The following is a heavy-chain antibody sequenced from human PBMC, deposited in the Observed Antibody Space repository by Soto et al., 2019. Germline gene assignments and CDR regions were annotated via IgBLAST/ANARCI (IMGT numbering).Heavy chain of an antibody. CDR3: AREGGWYGFDY. CDR1: GYTFTSYD. V-gene: IGHV1-8*01. J-gene: IGHJ4*02. D-gene: IGHD6-19*01. Sequence: ASVKVSCKASGYTFTSYDINWVRQATGQGLEWMGWMNPNSGNTGYAQKLQGRVTMTTNTSTSTAYMELSSLRSEDTAVYYCAREGGWYGFDYWGQGTLVTVSS. CDR2: MNPNSGNT.